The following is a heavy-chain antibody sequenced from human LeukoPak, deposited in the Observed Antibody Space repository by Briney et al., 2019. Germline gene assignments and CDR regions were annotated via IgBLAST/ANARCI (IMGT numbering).Heavy chain of an antibody. CDR1: GFTFSSYG. V-gene: IGHV3-33*06. CDR3: AKGNAIDYFDY. Sequence: GGSLRLSCAASGFTFSSYGMHWVRQAPGKGLEWVAVIWYDGSNKYYADSVKGRFTISRDNSKNTLYLQMNSLRAEDTAVYYCAKGNAIDYFDYWGQGTLVTVSS. CDR2: IWYDGSNK. J-gene: IGHJ4*02.